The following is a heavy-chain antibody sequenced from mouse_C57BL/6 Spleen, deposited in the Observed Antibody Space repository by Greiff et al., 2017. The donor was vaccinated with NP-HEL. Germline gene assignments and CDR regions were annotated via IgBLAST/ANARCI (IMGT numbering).Heavy chain of an antibody. CDR1: GFSFNTYT. V-gene: IGHV10-1*01. J-gene: IGHJ3*01. D-gene: IGHD1-1*01. CDR2: IRSKSNNYAT. CDR3: VRQNYGSSSAWFAY. Sequence: VQLQQSGGGLVQPKGSLKLSCAASGFSFNTYTMNWVRQAPGKGLEWVARIRSKSNNYATYYADSVKDRFTISRDDSESMLYLQMNNLKTEDTAMYYCVRQNYGSSSAWFAYWGQGTLVTVSA.